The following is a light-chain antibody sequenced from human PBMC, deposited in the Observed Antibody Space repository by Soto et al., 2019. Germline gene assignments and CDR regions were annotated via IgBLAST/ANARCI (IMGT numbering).Light chain of an antibody. V-gene: IGLV1-47*02. CDR2: SNN. CDR3: AAWDDSLSAYV. J-gene: IGLJ1*01. Sequence: QSALTQPASVSGSPGQSITISCTGTSSDVGGCNYVSWYQQLPGTAPKLPTYSNNQRPSGVPDRFSGSKSGTSASLAISGLQSEDEADYYCAAWDDSLSAYVFGTGTKVTVL. CDR1: SSDVGGCNY.